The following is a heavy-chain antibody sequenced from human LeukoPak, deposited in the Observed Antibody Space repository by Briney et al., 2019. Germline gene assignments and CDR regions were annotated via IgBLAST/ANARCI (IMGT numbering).Heavy chain of an antibody. V-gene: IGHV5-51*01. CDR1: GYSFTADW. Sequence: GESLKISCKGSGYSFTADWIGWVRQMPGKGLEWMGAIYPGDSVTRYSPSFLGQVTISADKSISTAYLQWSSLKASDTAMYYCARPTSGWSFDYWGQGTLVTVSS. D-gene: IGHD6-19*01. CDR2: IYPGDSVT. CDR3: ARPTSGWSFDY. J-gene: IGHJ4*02.